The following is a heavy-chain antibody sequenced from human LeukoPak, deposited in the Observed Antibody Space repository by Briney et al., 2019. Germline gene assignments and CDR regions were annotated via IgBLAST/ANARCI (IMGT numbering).Heavy chain of an antibody. CDR3: ARYQGPRYCSGGSCYSGDRGRDYFDY. D-gene: IGHD2-15*01. Sequence: ASVKVSCKVSGYTLTELSMHWVRQAPGKGLEWMGGFDPEDGETIYAQKFQGRVTITTDESTSTAYMELSSLRSEDTAVYYCARYQGPRYCSGGSCYSGDRGRDYFDYWGQGTLVTVSS. V-gene: IGHV1-24*01. J-gene: IGHJ4*02. CDR1: GYTLTELS. CDR2: FDPEDGET.